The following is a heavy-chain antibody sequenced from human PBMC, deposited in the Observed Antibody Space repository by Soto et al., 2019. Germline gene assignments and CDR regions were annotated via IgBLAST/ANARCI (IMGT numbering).Heavy chain of an antibody. J-gene: IGHJ3*02. CDR3: ARHRGYCITTNCYDAFDI. Sequence: GSLKISFKGCGYSFVSYWIGLVRQMPGKGLEWMGINNPADFETRYNPSFQGQVTISADKSISTAYLQWSSLKASDTAMYFCARHRGYCITTNCYDAFDIWGQGTMVTVSS. CDR2: NNPADFET. D-gene: IGHD2-2*03. CDR1: GYSFVSYW. V-gene: IGHV5-51*01.